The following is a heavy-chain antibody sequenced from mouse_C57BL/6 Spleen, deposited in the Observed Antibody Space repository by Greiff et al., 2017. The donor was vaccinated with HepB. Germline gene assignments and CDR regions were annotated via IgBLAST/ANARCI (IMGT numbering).Heavy chain of an antibody. CDR3: AIYYYGSSYQYYFDY. CDR1: GYTFTSYW. V-gene: IGHV1-52*01. CDR2: IDPSDSET. D-gene: IGHD1-1*01. Sequence: QVQLQQSGAELVRPGSSVKLSCKASGYTFTSYWMHWVKQRPIQGLEWIGNIDPSDSETHYNQKFKDKATLTVDKSSSTAYMQLSSLTSEDSAVYYCAIYYYGSSYQYYFDYWGQGTTLTVSS. J-gene: IGHJ2*01.